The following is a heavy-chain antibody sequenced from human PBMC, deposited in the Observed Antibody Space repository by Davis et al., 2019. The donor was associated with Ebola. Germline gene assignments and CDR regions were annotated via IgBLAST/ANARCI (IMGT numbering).Heavy chain of an antibody. CDR3: TRHAGTAKFDY. J-gene: IGHJ4*02. D-gene: IGHD5-18*01. CDR1: GFTFSGSA. V-gene: IGHV3-73*01. CDR2: IRSKANSYAT. Sequence: PGGTLRLSCAASGFTFSGSAMHWVRQASGKGLEWVGRIRSKANSYATAYAASVKGRFTISRDDSKNTAYLQMNSLKTEDTAVYYCTRHAGTAKFDYWGQGTLVTVSS.